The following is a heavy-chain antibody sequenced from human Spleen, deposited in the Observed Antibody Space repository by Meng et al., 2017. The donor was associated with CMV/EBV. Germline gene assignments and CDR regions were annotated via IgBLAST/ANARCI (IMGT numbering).Heavy chain of an antibody. CDR2: IKPNNGDT. CDR1: GYTFTAYY. J-gene: IGHJ6*02. CDR3: ASYCSSTSCYTGYYYGMDV. D-gene: IGHD2-2*02. Sequence: ASVQVSCKASGYTFTAYYMHWVRQAPGQGLEWMGWIKPNNGDTKYAQRFQGRVTMTRDTSISTAYMDLRSLRSDDTAVYYCASYCSSTSCYTGYYYGMDVWGQGTTVTVSS. V-gene: IGHV1-2*02.